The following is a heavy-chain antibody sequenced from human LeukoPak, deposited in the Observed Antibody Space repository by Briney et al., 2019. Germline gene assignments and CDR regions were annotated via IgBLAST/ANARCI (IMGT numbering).Heavy chain of an antibody. CDR1: GDSVSSYY. D-gene: IGHD3-9*01. V-gene: IGHV4-59*02. J-gene: IGHJ4*02. CDR2: IYYSESA. Sequence: SETLSLTCTVSGDSVSSYYWSWIRQPPGKRLEWIGCIYYSESATYNPSLKSRVTISLDTFKNQFFLKLSSVTAADTAVYYCARKRSFDLWGQGTLVTVSS. CDR3: ARKRSFDL.